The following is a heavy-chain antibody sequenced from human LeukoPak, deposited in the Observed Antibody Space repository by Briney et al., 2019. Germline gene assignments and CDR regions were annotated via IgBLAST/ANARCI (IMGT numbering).Heavy chain of an antibody. CDR2: IWFDGSNK. D-gene: IGHD1-26*01. Sequence: PGGSLRLSFEASGFIFSTYGMHWVSQAPGKGLEWVAVIWFDGSNKYYADSVRGRFSISRDNSKNTLYLQMNSLRAEDTAVYYCAKGLANWWELDYWGQGTLVTVSS. J-gene: IGHJ4*02. CDR3: AKGLANWWELDY. CDR1: GFIFSTYG. V-gene: IGHV3-33*06.